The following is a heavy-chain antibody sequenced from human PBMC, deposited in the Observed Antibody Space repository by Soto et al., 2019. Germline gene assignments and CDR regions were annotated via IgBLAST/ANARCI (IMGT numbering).Heavy chain of an antibody. CDR2: IYYSGST. CDR1: GGSISSYY. V-gene: IGHV4-59*08. J-gene: IGHJ4*02. Sequence: PSETLSLTCTVSGGSISSYYWSWIRQPPGKGLEWIGYIYYSGSTNYNPSLKSRVTISVDTSKNQFSLKLSSVTAADTAVYYCARQGSDCSGGSCYLYYFDYWGQGTLVTVSS. CDR3: ARQGSDCSGGSCYLYYFDY. D-gene: IGHD2-15*01.